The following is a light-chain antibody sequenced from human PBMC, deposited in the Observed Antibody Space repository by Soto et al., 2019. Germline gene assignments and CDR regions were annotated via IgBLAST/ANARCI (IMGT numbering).Light chain of an antibody. CDR2: DAS. V-gene: IGKV3-11*01. J-gene: IGKJ5*01. CDR1: QSFSDY. Sequence: EIVLTQSPATLSLSQGERATLSCRSSQSFSDYLAWYQQKPGQAPRLLIYDASTRATGIPARFRGSGSGTDFTLTISSLEPEDFAVYYCQLRNNWPPSITFGQGTRLEIK. CDR3: QLRNNWPPSIT.